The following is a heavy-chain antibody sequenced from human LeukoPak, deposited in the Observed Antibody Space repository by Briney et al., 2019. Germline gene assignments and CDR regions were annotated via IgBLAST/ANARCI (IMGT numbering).Heavy chain of an antibody. D-gene: IGHD6-13*01. V-gene: IGHV3-74*01. J-gene: IGHJ4*02. CDR2: INSDGSST. CDR3: ASLGIAAAGTWY. Sequence: PEGSLRLSCAASGFTFSSYWMHWVRQAPGKGLVWVSRINSDGSSTSYADSVKGRFTISRDNAKNTLYLQMNSLRAEDTAVYYCASLGIAAAGTWYWGQGTLVTVSS. CDR1: GFTFSSYW.